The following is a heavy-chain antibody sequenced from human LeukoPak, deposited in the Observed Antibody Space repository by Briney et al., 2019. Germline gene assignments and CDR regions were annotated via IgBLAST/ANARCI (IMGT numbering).Heavy chain of an antibody. CDR2: IYTSGST. J-gene: IGHJ4*02. CDR3: AEERSGSYRGEAYFDY. D-gene: IGHD1-26*01. Sequence: SETLSLTCTVSGGSISSYYWSWIRQPAGKGLEWIGRIYTSGSTNYNPSLKSRVTMSVDTSKNQFSLKLSSVTAADTAVYYCAEERSGSYRGEAYFDYWGQGTLVTVSS. V-gene: IGHV4-4*07. CDR1: GGSISSYY.